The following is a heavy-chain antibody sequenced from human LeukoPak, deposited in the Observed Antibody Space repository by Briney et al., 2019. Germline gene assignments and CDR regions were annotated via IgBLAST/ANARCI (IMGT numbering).Heavy chain of an antibody. V-gene: IGHV3-30-3*01. CDR1: DFTFSTYA. CDR3: ASRKDTPHLPDY. D-gene: IGHD5-18*01. J-gene: IGHJ4*02. Sequence: GGSLSLSCAVSDFTFSTYAMHWVRQAPDKGLEWVAVISYDGGKKYYADSVKGRFTISRDNSKNTLYLQMNSPRTEDTAVYYCASRKDTPHLPDYWGQGTLVTVSS. CDR2: ISYDGGKK.